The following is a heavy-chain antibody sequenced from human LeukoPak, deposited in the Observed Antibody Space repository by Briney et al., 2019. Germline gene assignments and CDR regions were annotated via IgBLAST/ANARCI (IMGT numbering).Heavy chain of an antibody. D-gene: IGHD2-15*01. CDR2: INHSGST. Sequence: SETLSLTCAVYGGSFSGYYWSWIRQPPGNGLERIGEINHSGSTNYNPSLKSRVTISVDTSKNQFSLKLSSVTAADTAVYYCARGRVAATSSASDYWGQGTLVTVSS. J-gene: IGHJ4*02. V-gene: IGHV4-34*01. CDR1: GGSFSGYY. CDR3: ARGRVAATSSASDY.